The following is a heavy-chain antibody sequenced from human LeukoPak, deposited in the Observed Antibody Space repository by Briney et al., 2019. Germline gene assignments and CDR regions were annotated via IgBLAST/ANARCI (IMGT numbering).Heavy chain of an antibody. CDR1: GYTFTSYY. Sequence: GASVKVSCKASGYTFTSYYMHWVRQAPGQGLEWMGGIIPIFGTANYAQKFQGRVTITADESTSTAYMELSSLRSEDTAVYYCARTSPVYDSSGYPEDYWGQGTLVTVSS. V-gene: IGHV1-69*13. CDR3: ARTSPVYDSSGYPEDY. CDR2: IIPIFGTA. J-gene: IGHJ4*02. D-gene: IGHD3-22*01.